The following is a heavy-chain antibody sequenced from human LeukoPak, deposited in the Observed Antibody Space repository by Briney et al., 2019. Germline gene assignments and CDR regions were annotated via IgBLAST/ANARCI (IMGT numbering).Heavy chain of an antibody. CDR2: ISPRGVT. V-gene: IGHV4-4*09. D-gene: IGHD3-22*01. J-gene: IGHJ5*02. CDR3: ARHRESYYESSHVGLDP. Sequence: SETLSLTCTVSGDSVSRSYWSWIRQPPGKGLEWIGYISPRGVTSYNPALKSRISISKDTSKNEFSLRLSSSTAADTAIYFCARHRESYYESSHVGLDPWGQGSLAIVSS. CDR1: GDSVSRSY.